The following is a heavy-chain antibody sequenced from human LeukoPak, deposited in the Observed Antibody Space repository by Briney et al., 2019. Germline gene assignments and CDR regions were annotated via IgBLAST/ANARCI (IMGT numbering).Heavy chain of an antibody. D-gene: IGHD1-26*01. CDR2: ITSSSRYI. CDR1: GFTFSSYN. V-gene: IGHV3-21*01. Sequence: PGGSLRLSCAVSGFTFSSYNVNWVRQAPGKGLEWVSSITSSSRYIYYADSVKGRFTISRDNAKSSLYLQMNSLRAEDTAVYYCARDPYSGSYGDYYYYYMDVWGKGTTVTISS. J-gene: IGHJ6*03. CDR3: ARDPYSGSYGDYYYYYMDV.